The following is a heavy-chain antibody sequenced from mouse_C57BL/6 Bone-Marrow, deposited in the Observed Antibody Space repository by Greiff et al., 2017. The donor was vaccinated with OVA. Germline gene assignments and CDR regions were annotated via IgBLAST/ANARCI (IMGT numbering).Heavy chain of an antibody. CDR3: ARPSLYYDYGGWYFDV. J-gene: IGHJ1*03. D-gene: IGHD2-4*01. Sequence: EVHLVESGGGLVKPGGSLKLSCAASGFTFSDYGMHWVRQAPEKGLEWVAYISSGSSTIYYADTVKGRFTISRDNAKNTLFLQMTSLRSEDTAMYYCARPSLYYDYGGWYFDVWGTGTTVTVSS. V-gene: IGHV5-17*01. CDR1: GFTFSDYG. CDR2: ISSGSSTI.